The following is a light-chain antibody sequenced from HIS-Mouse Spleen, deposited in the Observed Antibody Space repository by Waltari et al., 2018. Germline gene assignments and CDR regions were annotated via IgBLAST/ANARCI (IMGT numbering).Light chain of an antibody. CDR3: YSTDSSGNHRV. V-gene: IGLV3-10*01. J-gene: IGLJ2*01. CDR2: EDS. Sequence: SYELTQPPSVSVSPGQTASITCSGDALPPPYAYWYQRKSGQAPVLFIYEDSKRTDGIPERFSGSSSGTMDTLTISGAQVEDEADYYCYSTDSSGNHRVFGGGTKLTVL. CDR1: ALPPPY.